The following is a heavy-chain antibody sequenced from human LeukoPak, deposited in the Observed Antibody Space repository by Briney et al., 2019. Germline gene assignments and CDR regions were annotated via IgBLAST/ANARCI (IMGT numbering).Heavy chain of an antibody. CDR3: VRGGDSSNRKRSLGF. Sequence: ASVKVSCKVSGYTLTELSMHWVRQAPGKGLEWMGGFDPEDGETIYAQKFQGRVTMTEDTSTDTAYMELSSLRSEDTAVYYCVRGGDSSNRKRSLGFWGQGTLVTVSS. CDR1: GYTLTELS. J-gene: IGHJ4*02. D-gene: IGHD6-13*01. CDR2: FDPEDGET. V-gene: IGHV1-24*01.